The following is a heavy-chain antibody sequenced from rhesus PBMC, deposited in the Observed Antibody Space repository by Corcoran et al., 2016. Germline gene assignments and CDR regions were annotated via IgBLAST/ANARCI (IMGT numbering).Heavy chain of an antibody. CDR1: GDSISSAYY. J-gene: IGHJ4*01. CDR3: ARRGGGWPFDS. V-gene: IGHV4-99*01. D-gene: IGHD6-25*01. Sequence: ESGPGLVKPSETLSITCAVSGDSISSAYYWGWIRQSPGKGLEYIGYLSGSGGSTHYNPSLKSRVTISKDTSKNQFSLNLTSVTAADTAVYYCARRGGGWPFDSWGQGVLVTVSS. CDR2: LSGSGGST.